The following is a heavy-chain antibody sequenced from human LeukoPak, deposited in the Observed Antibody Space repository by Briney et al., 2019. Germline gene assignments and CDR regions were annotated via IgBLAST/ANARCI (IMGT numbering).Heavy chain of an antibody. Sequence: GGSLRLSCAASGFTFSSYGMHWVRQAPGKGLEWVAVISYDGSNKYYADSVKGRFTISRDNSKNTLYLQMNSLRAEDTAVYYCARDSPDSYGYIFDYWGQGTLVTVSS. CDR2: ISYDGSNK. D-gene: IGHD5-18*01. J-gene: IGHJ4*02. CDR3: ARDSPDSYGYIFDY. V-gene: IGHV3-30*03. CDR1: GFTFSSYG.